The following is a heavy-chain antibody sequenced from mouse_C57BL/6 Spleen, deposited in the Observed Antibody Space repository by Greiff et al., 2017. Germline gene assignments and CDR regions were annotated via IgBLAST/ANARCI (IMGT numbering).Heavy chain of an antibody. V-gene: IGHV1-61*01. Sequence: QVQLQQPGAELVRPGSSVKLSCKASGYTFTSYWMDWVKQRPGQGLEWIGNIYPSDSETHYNQKFKDKATLTVDKSSSTAYMQLSSLTSEDSAVYDCARGNGNYEGWLAYWGQGTLVTVSA. D-gene: IGHD2-1*01. CDR2: IYPSDSET. CDR1: GYTFTSYW. CDR3: ARGNGNYEGWLAY. J-gene: IGHJ3*01.